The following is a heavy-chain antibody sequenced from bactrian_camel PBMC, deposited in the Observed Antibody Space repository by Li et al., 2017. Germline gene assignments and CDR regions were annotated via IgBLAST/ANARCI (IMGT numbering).Heavy chain of an antibody. CDR1: GFTFSTAW. Sequence: QVQPVESGGGLVQPGGSLRLSCAASGFTFSTAWMHWVRQAPGKGLEWVSRVTDGAYYTTYADFARGRFTISRIDAKNTVYLQMKSLKPEDTGVYYCAARGSINMGGCASLEDGIFTAWGQGTQVTVS. J-gene: IGHJ4*01. V-gene: IGHV3S25*01. D-gene: IGHD3*01. CDR2: VTDGAYYT. CDR3: AARGSINMGGCASLEDGIFTA.